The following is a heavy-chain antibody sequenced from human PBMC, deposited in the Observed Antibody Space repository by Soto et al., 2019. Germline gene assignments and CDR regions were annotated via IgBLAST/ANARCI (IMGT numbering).Heavy chain of an antibody. Sequence: ASVKVSCKASGYTFTSYDINWVRQATGQGLEWMGWMKPNSDNTGYAQKFQGRVTMTRNTSISTAYMELSSLRSEDTAVYYCARGIGVAVAGKNYFDYWGQGTLVTVSS. D-gene: IGHD6-19*01. CDR1: GYTFTSYD. CDR2: MKPNSDNT. V-gene: IGHV1-8*01. CDR3: ARGIGVAVAGKNYFDY. J-gene: IGHJ4*02.